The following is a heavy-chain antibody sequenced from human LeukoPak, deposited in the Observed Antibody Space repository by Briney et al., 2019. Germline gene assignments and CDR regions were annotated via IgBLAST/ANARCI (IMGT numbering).Heavy chain of an antibody. CDR2: IKQDESEK. Sequence: QTGGSLRLSCVASRFTFSNYWMSWVRQAPGKGLEWVANIKQDESEKYYVDSVKGRFTISRDNAKNSLYLQMNSLRAEDTAVYYCARPSWTSGSYFDYWGQGALVIVSS. J-gene: IGHJ4*02. V-gene: IGHV3-7*01. CDR3: ARPSWTSGSYFDY. D-gene: IGHD3-10*01. CDR1: RFTFSNYW.